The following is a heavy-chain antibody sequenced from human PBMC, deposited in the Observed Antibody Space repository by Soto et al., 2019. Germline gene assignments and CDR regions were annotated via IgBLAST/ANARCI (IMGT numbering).Heavy chain of an antibody. D-gene: IGHD6-13*01. CDR2: ISWDGTST. J-gene: IGHJ1*01. V-gene: IGHV3-43D*04. CDR1: GFTFDDYA. CDR3: AKDPIARGRAEYFQH. Sequence: TGGSLRLSCAASGFTFDDYAMHWVRQAPGKGLEWVSLISWDGTSTYYADSVQGRFTISRDNSKKSLYLQMNSLRAEDTALYYCAKDPIARGRAEYFQHWGQGTLVTVSS.